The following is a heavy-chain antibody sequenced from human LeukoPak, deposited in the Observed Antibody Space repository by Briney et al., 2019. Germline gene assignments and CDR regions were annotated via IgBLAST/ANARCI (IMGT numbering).Heavy chain of an antibody. D-gene: IGHD1-26*01. Sequence: ASVKVSCKASGYTFTSDYMNWVRQAPGQGLEWMGIVHSSGGVIRYAQEFQGRVTVTRDTSTSTVYMELSSLRSEDTAVYYCAGSSHQRNWFDPWGQGTLVIVFS. V-gene: IGHV1-46*01. J-gene: IGHJ5*02. CDR1: GYTFTSDY. CDR3: AGSSHQRNWFDP. CDR2: VHSSGGVI.